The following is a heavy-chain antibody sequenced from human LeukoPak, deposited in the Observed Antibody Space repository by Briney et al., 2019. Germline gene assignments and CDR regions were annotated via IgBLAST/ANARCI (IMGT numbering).Heavy chain of an antibody. CDR1: GFTLSSYG. CDR2: IWYDGSNK. D-gene: IGHD4-23*01. J-gene: IGHJ4*02. CDR3: ARDRPYGGPLY. Sequence: GGSLRLSCAASGFTLSSYGMHWVRQAPGKGLEWVAVIWYDGSNKYYADSVKGRFTISRDNSKNTVYLQMNSLRAEDTAVYYCARDRPYGGPLYWGQGTLVTVSS. V-gene: IGHV3-33*01.